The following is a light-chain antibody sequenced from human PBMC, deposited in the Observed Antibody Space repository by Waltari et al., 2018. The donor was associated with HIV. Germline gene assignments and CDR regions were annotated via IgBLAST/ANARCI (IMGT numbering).Light chain of an antibody. V-gene: IGKV3-15*01. CDR1: QSLSGN. CDR3: QQYNNWPPLT. Sequence: EILMTQSPATLSVSPGERATLSCTASQSLSGNLAWYQQKPGQAPRLLIYGASTRATGIPARFSGSGSGTEFTLTISSLQSEDFAVYYCQQYNNWPPLTFGGGTKVEIK. J-gene: IGKJ4*01. CDR2: GAS.